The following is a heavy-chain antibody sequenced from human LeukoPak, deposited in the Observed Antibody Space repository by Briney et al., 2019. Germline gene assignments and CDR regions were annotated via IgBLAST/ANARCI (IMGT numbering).Heavy chain of an antibody. Sequence: PGGSLRLSCAASGFTFSSYAMHWVRQAPGKGLEWVAVISYDGSNKYYADSVKGRFTISRDNSKNTLYLQMNSLRAEDTAVYFCARGGGLLDWGQGTLVTVSS. D-gene: IGHD2-15*01. V-gene: IGHV3-30-3*01. CDR2: ISYDGSNK. J-gene: IGHJ4*02. CDR3: ARGGGLLD. CDR1: GFTFSSYA.